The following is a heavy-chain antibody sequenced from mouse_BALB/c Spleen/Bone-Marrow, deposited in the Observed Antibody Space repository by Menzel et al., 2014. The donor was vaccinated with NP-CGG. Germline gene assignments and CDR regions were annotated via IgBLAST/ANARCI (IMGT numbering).Heavy chain of an antibody. CDR2: INPSNGGT. J-gene: IGHJ1*01. D-gene: IGHD1-1*01. Sequence: VQLVESGAELVKPGASVKLSCTASGYSFTRYYMYWVKQRPGQGLEWIGEINPSNGGTNFNEKFKSKATLTVDKSSSTAYMQFSSLTSEDSAVYYCTRSNYGYWYFDVWGAGTTVTVSS. CDR3: TRSNYGYWYFDV. CDR1: GYSFTRYY. V-gene: IGHV1S81*02.